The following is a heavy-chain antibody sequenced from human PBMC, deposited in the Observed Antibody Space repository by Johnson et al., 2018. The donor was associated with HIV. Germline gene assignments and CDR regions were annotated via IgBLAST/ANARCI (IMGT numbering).Heavy chain of an antibody. Sequence: VQLVESGGGVVQPGGCLRLSCVASGFTFSSYAMHWVRQTAGKGLEWVSGIGISGNTNYPGSVKGRFTISRENVKNFVYLQMNSLTAGDTAVYYCVREHRADESFDLWGQGTMVTVSS. CDR2: IGISGNT. CDR3: VREHRADESFDL. J-gene: IGHJ3*01. CDR1: GFTFSSYA. V-gene: IGHV3-13*01. D-gene: IGHD1-14*01.